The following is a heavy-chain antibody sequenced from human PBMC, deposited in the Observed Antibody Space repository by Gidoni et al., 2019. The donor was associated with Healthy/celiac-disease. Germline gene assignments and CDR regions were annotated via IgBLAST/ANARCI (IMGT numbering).Heavy chain of an antibody. J-gene: IGHJ4*02. CDR3: ARDGGLGFHRLPLDY. Sequence: QVQLVESGGGVVQPGRSLRLSCAASGFTFSSYGMHWVRQAPGKGLEWVAVIWYDGSNKYYADSVKGRFTISRDNSKNTLYLQMNSLRAEDTAVYYCARDGGLGFHRLPLDYWGQGTLVTVSS. CDR1: GFTFSSYG. D-gene: IGHD5-18*01. V-gene: IGHV3-33*01. CDR2: IWYDGSNK.